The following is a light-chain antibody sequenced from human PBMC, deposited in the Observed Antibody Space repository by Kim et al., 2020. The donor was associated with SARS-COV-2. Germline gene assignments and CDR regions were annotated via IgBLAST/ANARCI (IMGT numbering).Light chain of an antibody. CDR1: SLRSYY. J-gene: IGLJ2*01. CDR2: GKN. Sequence: SSELTQDPAVSVALGRTVRITCQGDSLRSYYASWYQQKPGQAPVLVIYGKNNRPSGIPDRFSGSSSGNTASLTITGAQAEDEADYYCNSRDSSGNEVFGG. V-gene: IGLV3-19*01. CDR3: NSRDSSGNEV.